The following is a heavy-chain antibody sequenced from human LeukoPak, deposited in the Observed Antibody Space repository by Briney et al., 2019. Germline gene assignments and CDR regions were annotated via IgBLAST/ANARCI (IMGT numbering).Heavy chain of an antibody. CDR3: ATPKGGSGSHRAPLEY. Sequence: GGSLRLSCAASGFTFSSYVMHWVRQAPGKGLEWVAIISDDGSNEYYADSVKGRFTISRDNSKNTPYLQMNSLRAEDTAVYYCATPKGGSGSHRAPLEYWGQGTLVTVST. V-gene: IGHV3-30-3*01. D-gene: IGHD3-10*01. J-gene: IGHJ4*02. CDR1: GFTFSSYV. CDR2: ISDDGSNE.